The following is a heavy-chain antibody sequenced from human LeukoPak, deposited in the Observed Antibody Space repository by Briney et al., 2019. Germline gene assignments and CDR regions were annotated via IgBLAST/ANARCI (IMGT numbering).Heavy chain of an antibody. V-gene: IGHV3-53*01. J-gene: IGHJ4*02. CDR1: GFTVSSKY. CDR2: IYRSGST. D-gene: IGHD3-10*01. Sequence: GGSLRLSCAASGFTVSSKYMSWVRQAPGRGVAWVSVIYRSGSTYYADSVKGRFSMSRDNSKNMLYLQMNSLRAEDTAVYYCARDPPYGDHWGQGTLVTVSS. CDR3: ARDPPYGDH.